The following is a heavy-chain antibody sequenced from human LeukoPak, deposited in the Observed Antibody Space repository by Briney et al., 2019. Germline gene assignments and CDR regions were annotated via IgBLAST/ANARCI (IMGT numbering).Heavy chain of an antibody. CDR1: GFTFSSYW. Sequence: GGSLRLSCAASGFTFSSYWMSWVRQAPGKGLEWVANIKQDGSEKYYVDSVKGRFTISRDNAKNSLYLQMNSLRAEDTAVYYCATTPYSYYYYYMDVWGKGTTVTVSS. V-gene: IGHV3-7*01. CDR3: ATTPYSYYYYYMDV. CDR2: IKQDGSEK. J-gene: IGHJ6*03.